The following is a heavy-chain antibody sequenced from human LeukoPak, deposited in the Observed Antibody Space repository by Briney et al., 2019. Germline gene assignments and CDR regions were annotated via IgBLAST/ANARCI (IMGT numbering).Heavy chain of an antibody. J-gene: IGHJ6*02. CDR1: GYTFTSYD. CDR2: MNPNSGNT. V-gene: IGHV1-8*01. CDR3: ARGTYYYYGMDV. Sequence: GASVKVSCKASGYTFTSYDINWVRQATGQGLEWMGWMNPNSGNTGYARKFQGRVTMTRNTSISTAYMELSSLRSEDTAVYYCARGTYYYYGMDVWGQGTTVTVSS.